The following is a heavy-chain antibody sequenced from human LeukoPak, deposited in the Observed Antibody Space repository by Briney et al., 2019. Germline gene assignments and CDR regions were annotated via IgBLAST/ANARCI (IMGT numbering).Heavy chain of an antibody. D-gene: IGHD6-13*01. Sequence: PGGSLRLSCAASGFTFSSYGMHWVRQAPGKGLEWVAFIRYDGSNKYYADSVKGRFTISRDNSKNTLYLQMNSLRAEDTAVCYCAKDKGYSSSWYTSDYWGQGTLVTVSS. V-gene: IGHV3-30*02. CDR1: GFTFSSYG. CDR2: IRYDGSNK. J-gene: IGHJ4*02. CDR3: AKDKGYSSSWYTSDY.